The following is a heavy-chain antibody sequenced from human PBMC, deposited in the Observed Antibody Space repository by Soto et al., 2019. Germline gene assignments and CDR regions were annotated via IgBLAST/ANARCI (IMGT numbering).Heavy chain of an antibody. CDR2: IYYSGST. CDR1: GGSISSYY. D-gene: IGHD3-10*01. Sequence: SETLSLTCTVSGGSISSYYWSWIRQPPGKGLEWIGYIYYSGSTNYNPSLKSRVTISVDTSKNQFSLKLSSVTAADMAVYYCAAYYYGSGSYYQRFYYGMAVWGQGTTGTVS. CDR3: AAYYYGSGSYYQRFYYGMAV. V-gene: IGHV4-59*01. J-gene: IGHJ6*02.